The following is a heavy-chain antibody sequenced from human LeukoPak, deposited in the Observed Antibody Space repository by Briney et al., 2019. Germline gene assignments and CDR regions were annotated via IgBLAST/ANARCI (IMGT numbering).Heavy chain of an antibody. Sequence: PGGSLRLSCAASGFASGFTFSDYAVSWVRQAPGKGPEWVASVNGRGATTYYADSVRGRFTISRDNSKNTLYLQMNSLRAEDTAVYYCAKDRWRTTTSAFDYWGQGTLVTVSS. D-gene: IGHD2/OR15-2a*01. J-gene: IGHJ4*02. V-gene: IGHV3-23*01. CDR3: AKDRWRTTTSAFDY. CDR2: VNGRGATT. CDR1: GFTFSDYA.